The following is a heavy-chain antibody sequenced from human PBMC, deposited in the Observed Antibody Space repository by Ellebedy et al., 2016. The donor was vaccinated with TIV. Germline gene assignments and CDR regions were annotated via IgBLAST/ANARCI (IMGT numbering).Heavy chain of an antibody. CDR1: GFTFSDYY. CDR2: ISSRSGSVI. J-gene: IGHJ4*02. CDR3: AREPRIASY. V-gene: IGHV3-11*01. Sequence: GGSLRLSXAASGFTFSDYYMAWIRQAPGKGLEWVSYISSRSGSVIYYVDSVKGRFTISRDNAKNSLYLQMNSLRAEDSAAYYCAREPRIASYWGQGTLVTVSS. D-gene: IGHD2-15*01.